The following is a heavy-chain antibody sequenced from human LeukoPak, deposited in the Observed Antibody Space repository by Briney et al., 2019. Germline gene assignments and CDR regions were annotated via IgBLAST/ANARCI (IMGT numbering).Heavy chain of an antibody. D-gene: IGHD2-21*02. Sequence: GGSLRLSCAPSGFTFSKYWMHWLPQATGKGLVWVSRINIDVSSTTYAHSVKGRFTISRDNAKDTLYLQMNSLRAEDTAVYYCARSRTAAYYFDYWGQGHLVTVSS. CDR2: INIDVSST. J-gene: IGHJ4*02. V-gene: IGHV3-74*01. CDR3: ARSRTAAYYFDY. CDR1: GFTFSKYW.